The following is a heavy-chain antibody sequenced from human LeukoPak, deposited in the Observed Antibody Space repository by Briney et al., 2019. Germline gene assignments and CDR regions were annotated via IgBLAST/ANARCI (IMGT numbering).Heavy chain of an antibody. J-gene: IGHJ4*02. CDR1: RFTFSSYS. CDR2: IGSSSSYI. CDR3: ASEQQLVGVSHY. V-gene: IGHV3-21*01. Sequence: GGSLRLSCAASRFTFSSYSMNWVRQAPGKGLEWVSSIGSSSSYIYYADSVKGRFTISRDNAKNSLYLQMNSLRAEDTAVYYCASEQQLVGVSHYWGQGTLVTVSS. D-gene: IGHD6-13*01.